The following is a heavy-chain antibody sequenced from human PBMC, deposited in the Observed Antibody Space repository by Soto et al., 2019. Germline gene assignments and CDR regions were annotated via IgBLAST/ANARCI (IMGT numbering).Heavy chain of an antibody. CDR1: GFSFGDFW. Sequence: EIKLEQSGGDLVQPVGSLRLSCVASGFSFGDFWMSWVRQTPGRGLEWVANVKYDGSEIQYVDSVRGRFSISRDNVQNSLHLQMSSLGADDTAVYECARSGGGYIYGRPLWVWGQGALVTVSS. J-gene: IGHJ4*02. CDR2: VKYDGSEI. CDR3: ARSGGGYIYGRPLWV. D-gene: IGHD2-15*01. V-gene: IGHV3-7*05.